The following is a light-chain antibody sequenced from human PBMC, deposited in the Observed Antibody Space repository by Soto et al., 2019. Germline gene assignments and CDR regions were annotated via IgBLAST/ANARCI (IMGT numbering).Light chain of an antibody. V-gene: IGLV2-14*01. CDR2: EVS. CDR1: SSDVGAYNY. Sequence: QSALTQPASASGSPGQSITISCTGTSSDVGAYNYVSWYQQHPGKAPKLMIYEVSHRPSGVSNRFSGSKSGNTASLTISGLQAEDEADYYCSSYTSSSTLVFATGTKVTVL. J-gene: IGLJ1*01. CDR3: SSYTSSSTLV.